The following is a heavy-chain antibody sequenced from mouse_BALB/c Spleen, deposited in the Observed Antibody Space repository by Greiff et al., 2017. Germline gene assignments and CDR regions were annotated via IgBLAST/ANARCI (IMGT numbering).Heavy chain of an antibody. Sequence: EVQVVESGGDLVKPGGSLKLSCAASGFTFSSYGMSWVRQTPDKRLEWVATISSGGSYTYYPDSVKGRFTISRDNAKNTLYLQMSSLKSEDTAMYYCAREYGVDYWGQGTTLTVSS. CDR2: ISSGGSYT. D-gene: IGHD2-10*02. CDR3: AREYGVDY. J-gene: IGHJ2*01. CDR1: GFTFSSYG. V-gene: IGHV5-6*01.